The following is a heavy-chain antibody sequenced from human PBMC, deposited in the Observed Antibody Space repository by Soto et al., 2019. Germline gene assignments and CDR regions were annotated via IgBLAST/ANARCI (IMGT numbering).Heavy chain of an antibody. D-gene: IGHD3-16*01. Sequence: SETLSLTCTVSGGSISSGGYYWSWIRQHPGKGLERIGYIYYSGSTYYNPSLKSRVTISVDTSKNQFSLKLSSLTAADTAVYYCARVGGINWFDPWGQGTLVTVSS. V-gene: IGHV4-31*03. CDR2: IYYSGST. J-gene: IGHJ5*02. CDR1: GGSISSGGYY. CDR3: ARVGGINWFDP.